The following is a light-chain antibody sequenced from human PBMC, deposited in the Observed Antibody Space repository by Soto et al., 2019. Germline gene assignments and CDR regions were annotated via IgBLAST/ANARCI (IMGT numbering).Light chain of an antibody. CDR2: DAS. CDR1: QSVSSY. CDR3: QEFGSSSALT. J-gene: IGKJ4*01. Sequence: EIVLTQSPATLSLSPGERATLSCRASQSVSSYLAWYQLKPGLAPRLIIYDASIRATGIPDRFSGSGSGTDFTLTISRLEPEDFAMYYCQEFGSSSALTFGGGTKVDIK. V-gene: IGKV3D-20*01.